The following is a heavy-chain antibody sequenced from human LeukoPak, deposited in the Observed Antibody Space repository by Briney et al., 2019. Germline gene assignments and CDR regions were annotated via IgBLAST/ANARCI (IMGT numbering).Heavy chain of an antibody. D-gene: IGHD3-22*01. CDR1: GGSVSSGCYC. CDR3: ARLDSTDAFDI. V-gene: IGHV4-61*01. J-gene: IGHJ3*02. Sequence: SETLSLTCTVSGGSVSSGCYCWSWIRQPPGKGLEWIGYIYYSGSTNYNPSLKSRVTISVDTSKNQFSLKLSSVTAADTAVYYCARLDSTDAFDIWGQGTMVTVSS. CDR2: IYYSGST.